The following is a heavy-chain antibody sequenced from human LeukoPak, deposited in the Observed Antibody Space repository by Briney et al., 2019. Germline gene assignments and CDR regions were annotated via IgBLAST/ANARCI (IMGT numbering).Heavy chain of an antibody. V-gene: IGHV4-59*08. D-gene: IGHD2-15*01. CDR2: ISYSGST. J-gene: IGHJ5*02. CDR3: AGCRGGGWQNYFDT. Sequence: PSETLSLTCTVSGGSISSYYWSWIRQPPGKGLEWIGYISYSGSTNYNPPLKSRVTMSVDTSKNQFSLKLSSVTAADTAVYYCAGCRGGGWQNYFDTWGQGTLVTVSS. CDR1: GGSISSYY.